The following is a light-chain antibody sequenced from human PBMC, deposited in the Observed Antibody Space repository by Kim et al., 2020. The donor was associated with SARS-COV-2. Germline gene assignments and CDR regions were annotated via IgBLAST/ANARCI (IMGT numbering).Light chain of an antibody. CDR2: QGN. CDR3: QVWDSTTTV. V-gene: IGLV3-1*01. J-gene: IGLJ2*01. CDR1: RLGNKY. Sequence: SGAPGQTARLTRSGERLGNKYVCWDRKKPGPAPGGVIYQGNKRASGIPGRISCLNPENTATLNISGTQDVDEADYYCQVWDSTTTVFGGGTQLTVL.